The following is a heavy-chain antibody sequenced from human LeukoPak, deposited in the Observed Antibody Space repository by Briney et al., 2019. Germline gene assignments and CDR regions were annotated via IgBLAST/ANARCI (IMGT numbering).Heavy chain of an antibody. D-gene: IGHD2-8*01. CDR2: ISATGGDT. J-gene: IGHJ5*02. V-gene: IGHV3-23*01. Sequence: GGSLRLSCAASGFTFSSYAMSWVRQAPGKGLEWVSGISATGGDTYYADSVKGRFTISRDNSRNTVSLQMNSLGVDDTATYYCAKDVRRCNGACTWGQGTLVTVSS. CDR3: AKDVRRCNGACT. CDR1: GFTFSSYA.